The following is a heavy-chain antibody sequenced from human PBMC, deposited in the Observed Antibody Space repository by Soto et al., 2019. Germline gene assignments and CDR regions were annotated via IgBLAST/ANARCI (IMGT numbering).Heavy chain of an antibody. V-gene: IGHV3-74*03. Sequence: PGGSLRLSCAASGFITSIYYMHLVRQPPGKGLEWVSHVNGDGSHITYADSVKGRFTISRDNAKNALYLQMNSLRVEDTALYYCVRGMNDFGAQWGPGTLVTVSS. CDR1: GFITSIYY. J-gene: IGHJ4*02. CDR2: VNGDGSHI. CDR3: VRGMNDFGAQ. D-gene: IGHD3-10*01.